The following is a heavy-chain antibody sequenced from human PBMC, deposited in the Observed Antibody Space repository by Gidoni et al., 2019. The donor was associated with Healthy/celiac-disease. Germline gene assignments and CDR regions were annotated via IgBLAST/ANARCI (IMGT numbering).Heavy chain of an antibody. J-gene: IGHJ4*02. Sequence: QVTLNESGPVLLKPTETLTLTCTVSGFSLSNARMGVSWIRQPPGKALEWLAHIFSNDEKSYSTSLKTRLTISKDTSKSQVVLTMTNMDPVDTATYYCAREYYDDSSGYYWDYFDYWGQGTLVTVSS. V-gene: IGHV2-26*01. CDR2: IFSNDEK. CDR3: AREYYDDSSGYYWDYFDY. CDR1: GFSLSNARMG. D-gene: IGHD3-22*01.